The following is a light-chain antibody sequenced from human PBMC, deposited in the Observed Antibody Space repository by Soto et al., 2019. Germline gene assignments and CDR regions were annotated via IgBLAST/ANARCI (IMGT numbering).Light chain of an antibody. J-gene: IGLJ2*01. CDR2: DVS. Sequence: QSALTQPASVSGSPGQSITISCTGTSSDVGGYNYVSWYQQHPGKAPKLMIYDVSHRPSGVSNRFSGSKSGNTASLTISGLQAEDEAEYYCSSYTSTSTYVVFGGGTKLTVL. CDR1: SSDVGGYNY. CDR3: SSYTSTSTYVV. V-gene: IGLV2-14*01.